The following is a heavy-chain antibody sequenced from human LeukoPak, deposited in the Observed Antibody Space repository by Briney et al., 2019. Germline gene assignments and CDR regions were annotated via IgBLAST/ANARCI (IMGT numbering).Heavy chain of an antibody. J-gene: IGHJ4*02. Sequence: GESLKISCKGSGYTFASYWIGWVRQMPGKGLEWMGIIYPGDSDTRYSPSFQGQVTISADKSISTAYLQWSSLKASDTATYFCARRIAAAGRYYFDSWGQGTLVTVSS. CDR1: GYTFASYW. D-gene: IGHD6-13*01. V-gene: IGHV5-51*01. CDR2: IYPGDSDT. CDR3: ARRIAAAGRYYFDS.